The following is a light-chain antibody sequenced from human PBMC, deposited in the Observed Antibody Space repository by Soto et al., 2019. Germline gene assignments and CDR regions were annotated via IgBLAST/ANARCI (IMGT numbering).Light chain of an antibody. V-gene: IGKV1-39*01. CDR2: AVS. Sequence: DIQLTQSPSSLSASVGDRVTITCRASQNIDNYLNWYQQRPGNAPKLLIYAVSSLHSGVPGRFSGDGSGTDFTLTITGLQPEDFATYYCLQSFSYRPLTFGGGTKVEI. J-gene: IGKJ4*01. CDR3: LQSFSYRPLT. CDR1: QNIDNY.